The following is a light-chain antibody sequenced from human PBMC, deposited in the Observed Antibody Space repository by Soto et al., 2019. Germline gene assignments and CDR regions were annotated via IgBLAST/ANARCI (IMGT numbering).Light chain of an antibody. CDR1: QSVSSY. CDR3: QQYDNWPPYT. J-gene: IGKJ2*01. CDR2: EAS. Sequence: ETVLTQSPATLSLSPGERATLSCRASQSVSSYLAWYQQKPGQAPRLLIYEASNRATGIPARFSGSGSGTEFTLTISSLQSEDFAVYYCQQYDNWPPYTFGQGTKVDIK. V-gene: IGKV3-11*01.